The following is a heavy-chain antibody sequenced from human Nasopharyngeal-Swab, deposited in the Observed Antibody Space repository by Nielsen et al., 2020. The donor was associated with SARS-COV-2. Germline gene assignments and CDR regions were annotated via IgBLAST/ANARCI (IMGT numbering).Heavy chain of an antibody. CDR2: VNPSGGST. J-gene: IGHJ6*03. V-gene: IGHV1-46*01. CDR1: GYTFTSYY. Sequence: ASVKVSCKASGYTFTSYYMHWVRQAPGQGLEWMGIVNPSGGSTSYAQKFQGRVTMTRDTSTSTVYMELSSLRSEDTAVYYCARGGWDFWSSYPGWVDSYYSYMDVWGKGTTVTVSS. CDR3: ARGGWDFWSSYPGWVDSYYSYMDV. D-gene: IGHD3-3*01.